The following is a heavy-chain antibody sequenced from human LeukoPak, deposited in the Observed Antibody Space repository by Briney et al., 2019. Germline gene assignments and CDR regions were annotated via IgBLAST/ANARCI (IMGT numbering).Heavy chain of an antibody. V-gene: IGHV4-30-2*02. CDR1: GGSISSGGYS. D-gene: IGHD6-6*01. J-gene: IGHJ5*02. CDR3: AREYSPNSFDP. Sequence: SQTLSLTCAVSGGSISSGGYSWSWIRQPPGKGLEWIGYIYHSGSTYYNPSLKSRVTISVDRSKNQFSLKLSSVTAADTAVYYCAREYSPNSFDPWGQGTLVTVSS. CDR2: IYHSGST.